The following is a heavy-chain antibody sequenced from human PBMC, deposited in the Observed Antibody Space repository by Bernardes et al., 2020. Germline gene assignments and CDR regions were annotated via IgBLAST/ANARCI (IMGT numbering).Heavy chain of an antibody. Sequence: GGSLRLSCAASGFTFSSYSMNWVRQAPGKGLEWVSYISSSRSTIYYADSVKGRFTISRDNAKNSLYLQMNSLRDEDTAVYYCARPKIGYCSSTSCYAYYYYGMDVWGKGTTVTVSS. CDR3: ARPKIGYCSSTSCYAYYYYGMDV. V-gene: IGHV3-48*02. D-gene: IGHD2-2*01. J-gene: IGHJ6*04. CDR1: GFTFSSYS. CDR2: ISSSRSTI.